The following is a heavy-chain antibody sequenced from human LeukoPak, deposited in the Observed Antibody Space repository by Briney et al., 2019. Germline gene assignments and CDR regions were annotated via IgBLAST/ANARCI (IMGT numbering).Heavy chain of an antibody. CDR2: IIPIFGTA. J-gene: IGHJ4*02. V-gene: IGHV1-69*05. CDR1: GGTFSSYA. Sequence: ASVKVSCKASGGTFSSYAISWVRQAPGQGLEWMGRIIPIFGTANYAQKFQGGVTITTDESTSTAYMELSSLRSEDTAVYYCARDRGYGDYGPFDYWGQGTLVTVSS. CDR3: ARDRGYGDYGPFDY. D-gene: IGHD4-17*01.